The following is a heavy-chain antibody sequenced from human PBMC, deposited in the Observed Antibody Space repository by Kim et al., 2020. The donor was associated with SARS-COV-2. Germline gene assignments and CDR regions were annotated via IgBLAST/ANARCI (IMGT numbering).Heavy chain of an antibody. D-gene: IGHD3-10*01. CDR3: ARDIAPNYGSGSFDAFDI. CDR2: ISSSGSTI. V-gene: IGHV3-11*04. J-gene: IGHJ3*02. Sequence: GGSLRLSCAASGFTFSDYYMSWIRQAPGKGLEWVSYISSSGSTIYYADSVKGRFTISRDNAKNSLYLQMNSLRAEDTAVYYCARDIAPNYGSGSFDAFDIWGQGTMVTVSS. CDR1: GFTFSDYY.